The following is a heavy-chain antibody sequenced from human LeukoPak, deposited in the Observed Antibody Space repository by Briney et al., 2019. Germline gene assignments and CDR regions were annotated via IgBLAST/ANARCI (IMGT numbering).Heavy chain of an antibody. D-gene: IGHD4-23*01. CDR1: VYTFTSYG. CDR2: ISTDNGNT. J-gene: IGHJ3*02. CDR3: ARDRVYGGNAFDI. Sequence: ASVKVSCKASVYTFTSYGISWVRQAPGQGLEWMGWISTDNGNTNYAQKLQGRVTMTTDTSTSTAYMELRSLRSDDTAVYYCARDRVYGGNAFDIWGQGTMVTVSS. V-gene: IGHV1-18*04.